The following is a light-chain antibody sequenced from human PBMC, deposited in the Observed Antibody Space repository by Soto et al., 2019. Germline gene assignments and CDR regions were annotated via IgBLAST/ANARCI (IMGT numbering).Light chain of an antibody. Sequence: QSALTQPRSVSGSPGQSVTISCTGTTGDVGAYNFVSWYQLHPGKAPKRMIYDASKRPSGVPDRFSASKSGNTASLTISGLQAEDEAYYYCCSYAGSFTWVFGGGTKLTVL. CDR3: CSYAGSFTWV. CDR1: TGDVGAYNF. CDR2: DAS. J-gene: IGLJ3*02. V-gene: IGLV2-11*01.